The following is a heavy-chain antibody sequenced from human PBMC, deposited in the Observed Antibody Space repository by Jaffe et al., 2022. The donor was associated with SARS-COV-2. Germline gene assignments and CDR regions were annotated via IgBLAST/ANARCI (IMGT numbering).Heavy chain of an antibody. CDR3: ARDQVGATSPYYYYGMDV. CDR1: GGSISSGSYY. V-gene: IGHV4-61*02. Sequence: QVQLQESGPGLVKPSQTLSLTCTVSGGSISSGSYYWSWIRQPAGKGLEWIGRIYTSGSTNYNPSLKSRVTISVDTSKNQFSLKLSSVTAADTAVYYCARDQVGATSPYYYYGMDVWGQGTTVTVSS. J-gene: IGHJ6*02. CDR2: IYTSGST. D-gene: IGHD1-26*01.